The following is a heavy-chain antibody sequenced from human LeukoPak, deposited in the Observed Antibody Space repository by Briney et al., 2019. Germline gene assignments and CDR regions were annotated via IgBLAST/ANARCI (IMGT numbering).Heavy chain of an antibody. CDR2: IWHDGKHK. Sequence: GRSLRLSCAASGFTFSSYGIHWVRQAPGKGLEWVAVIWHDGKHKYYADSLKGRFTISRDNSKKTALLQMNSLRAEDTAVYYCARDWGSDEAIDYWGQGTLVTVSS. CDR1: GFTFSSYG. D-gene: IGHD2-21*02. CDR3: ARDWGSDEAIDY. J-gene: IGHJ4*02. V-gene: IGHV3-33*01.